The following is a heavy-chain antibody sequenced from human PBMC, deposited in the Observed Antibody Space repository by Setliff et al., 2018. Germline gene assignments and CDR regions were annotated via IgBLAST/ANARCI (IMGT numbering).Heavy chain of an antibody. CDR1: GYTFTDYY. J-gene: IGHJ4*02. V-gene: IGHV1-18*04. CDR3: ARRGSGFLDY. CDR2: ISADNGNT. D-gene: IGHD1-26*01. Sequence: ASVKVSCKASGYTFTDYYMHWVQQAPGKGLEWMGWISADNGNTNYAKKLQGRVTMTTDTSTSTAYIELRSLRSDDPAVYYWARRGSGFLDYWGQGTLVTVSS.